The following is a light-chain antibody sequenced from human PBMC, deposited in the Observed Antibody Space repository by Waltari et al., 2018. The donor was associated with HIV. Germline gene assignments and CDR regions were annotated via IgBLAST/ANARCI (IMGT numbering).Light chain of an antibody. V-gene: IGKV1-NL1*01. CDR1: QGISNS. J-gene: IGKJ1*01. CDR3: QQYYSTLWT. CDR2: AAS. Sequence: DIQMTQSPSSLSASVGDRVTITCRASQGISNSLAWYQQKPGKAPKLLLYAASRLESGVPSRFSGSGSGPDYILTISSLQPEDFATYYCQQYYSTLWTFGQGTKVEIK.